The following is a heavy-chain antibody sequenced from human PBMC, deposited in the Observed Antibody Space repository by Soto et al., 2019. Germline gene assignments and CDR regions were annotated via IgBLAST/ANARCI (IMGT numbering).Heavy chain of an antibody. J-gene: IGHJ6*02. Sequence: GGSLRLSCVVSDLSLKSYGMSWVRQAPGKGLEWVSVISGGGGRTDYADSVKGRFPISRDISKNTVFLQMNSLRAEDTAVYYCAKDRDSRGMDVWGQGTTVTVSS. CDR1: DLSLKSYG. D-gene: IGHD2-21*01. CDR2: ISGGGGRT. CDR3: AKDRDSRGMDV. V-gene: IGHV3-23*01.